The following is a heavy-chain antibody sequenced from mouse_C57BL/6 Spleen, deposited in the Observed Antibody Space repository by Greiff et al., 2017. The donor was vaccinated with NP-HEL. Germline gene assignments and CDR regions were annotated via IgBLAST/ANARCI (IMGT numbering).Heavy chain of an antibody. Sequence: EVHLVESGGGLVKPGGSLKLSCAASGFTFSSYAMSWVRQTPEKRLEWVATISDGGSYTYYPDNVKGRFTISRDNAKNNLYLQMSHLKSEDTAMYYCARDLGYWGQGTTLTVSS. CDR2: ISDGGSYT. J-gene: IGHJ2*01. D-gene: IGHD4-1*01. CDR1: GFTFSSYA. V-gene: IGHV5-4*01. CDR3: ARDLGY.